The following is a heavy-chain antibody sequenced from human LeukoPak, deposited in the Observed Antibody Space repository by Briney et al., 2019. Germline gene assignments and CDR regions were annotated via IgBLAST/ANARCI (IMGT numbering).Heavy chain of an antibody. D-gene: IGHD3-22*01. V-gene: IGHV3-7*01. CDR3: ARDSSGYQ. J-gene: IGHJ4*02. Sequence: PGGSLRLSCAASGFPFSTYWMSLVRQAPGKGLEWVANRKECGSEKYYGDSGKGRFTITRDNAKNSLYLQMNSLRAEETAVYYCARDSSGYQWGQGTLVSVSS. CDR2: RKECGSEK. CDR1: GFPFSTYW.